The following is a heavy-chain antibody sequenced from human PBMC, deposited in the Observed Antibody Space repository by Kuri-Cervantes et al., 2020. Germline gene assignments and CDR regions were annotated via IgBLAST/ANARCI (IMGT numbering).Heavy chain of an antibody. CDR2: IYPGDSDT. Sequence: GESLKISCKGSGYSFTSYWIGWVRQMPGKGLEWMGIIYPGDSDTRYSPSFQGQVTISADKSISTAYLQWSSLKASDTAMYYCARHSPGSGSYPTGFVYWGQGTLVTVSS. V-gene: IGHV5-51*01. CDR3: ARHSPGSGSYPTGFVY. CDR1: GYSFTSYW. D-gene: IGHD1-26*01. J-gene: IGHJ4*02.